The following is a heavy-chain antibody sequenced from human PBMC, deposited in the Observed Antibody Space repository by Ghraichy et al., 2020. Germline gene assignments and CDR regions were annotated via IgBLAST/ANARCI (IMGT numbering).Heavy chain of an antibody. J-gene: IGHJ5*02. CDR1: GFTFSSYG. Sequence: GGSLRLSCAASGFTFSSYGMHWVRQAPGKGLEWVAVIWYDGSNKYYADSVKGRFTISRDNSKNTLYLQMNSLRAEDTAVYYCARGYSGSLMTSWGQGTLVTVSS. D-gene: IGHD1-26*01. CDR3: ARGYSGSLMTS. CDR2: IWYDGSNK. V-gene: IGHV3-33*01.